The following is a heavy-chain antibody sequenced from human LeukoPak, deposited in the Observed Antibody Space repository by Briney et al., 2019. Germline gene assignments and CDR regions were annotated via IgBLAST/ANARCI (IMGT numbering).Heavy chain of an antibody. V-gene: IGHV1-69*05. J-gene: IGHJ6*03. Sequence: ASVKASCKASGGTFSSYAISWVRQAPGQGLEWMGRIIPIFGTANYAQKFQGRVTITTDESTSTAYMELSSLRSEDTAVYYCARGRYYGSGGNYMDVWGKGTTVTVSS. CDR2: IIPIFGTA. CDR1: GGTFSSYA. D-gene: IGHD3-10*01. CDR3: ARGRYYGSGGNYMDV.